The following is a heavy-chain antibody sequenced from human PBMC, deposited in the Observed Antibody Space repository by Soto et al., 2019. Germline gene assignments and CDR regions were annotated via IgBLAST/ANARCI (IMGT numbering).Heavy chain of an antibody. Sequence: SLTLSLTCTISGVSISSTNYYWGWIRQPPGKGLEWIGNIYYSGSTYYNPSLKSRVTISVDTSKNQFSLKLSSVTTADTAVYFCAREGNLGRWIQPLDSWGQGTLVTVSS. J-gene: IGHJ4*02. V-gene: IGHV4-39*02. CDR1: GVSISSTNYY. CDR2: IYYSGST. CDR3: AREGNLGRWIQPLDS. D-gene: IGHD2-2*03.